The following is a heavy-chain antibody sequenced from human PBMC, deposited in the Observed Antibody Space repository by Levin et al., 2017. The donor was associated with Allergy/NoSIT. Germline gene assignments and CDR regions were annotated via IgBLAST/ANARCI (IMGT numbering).Heavy chain of an antibody. J-gene: IGHJ4*02. CDR3: AGLGAGLDY. Sequence: SLKISCTASGFTFDDYAVHWVRQVPGRGLEWLSGITWNSDNKGYADSVKGRITISRDNAKNSLYLQMNSLTPEDTALYYCAGLGAGLDYWGQGILVTVSS. CDR2: ITWNSDNK. V-gene: IGHV3-9*01. D-gene: IGHD1-26*01. CDR1: GFTFDDYA.